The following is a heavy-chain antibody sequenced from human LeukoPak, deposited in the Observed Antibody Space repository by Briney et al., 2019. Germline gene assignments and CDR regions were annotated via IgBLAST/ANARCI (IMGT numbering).Heavy chain of an antibody. CDR1: GFTFDDYA. CDR3: AKAEGFFGGYYDH. V-gene: IGHV3-9*01. D-gene: IGHD4-23*01. J-gene: IGHJ4*02. Sequence: GGSLRLSCAASGFTFDDYAMHWVRQAPGKGLEWVSGISWNSGSIDYADSVKGRFTISRDNAKNSLYLQMNSLRAEDTAFYYRAKAEGFFGGYYDHWGQGTLVTVSS. CDR2: ISWNSGSI.